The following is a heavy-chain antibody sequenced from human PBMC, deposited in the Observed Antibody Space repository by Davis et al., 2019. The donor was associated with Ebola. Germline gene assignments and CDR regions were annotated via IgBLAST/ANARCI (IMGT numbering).Heavy chain of an antibody. Sequence: AASVKVSCKASGYTFTSYGISWVRQAPGQGLEWMGWINAGDGKIIYSENFQGRLTITRDTSATTAYMELSSLRSEDTAVYYCATSYSGSFDYWGQGTLVTVSS. CDR1: GYTFTSYG. V-gene: IGHV1-18*01. J-gene: IGHJ4*02. CDR3: ATSYSGSFDY. CDR2: INAGDGKI. D-gene: IGHD1-26*01.